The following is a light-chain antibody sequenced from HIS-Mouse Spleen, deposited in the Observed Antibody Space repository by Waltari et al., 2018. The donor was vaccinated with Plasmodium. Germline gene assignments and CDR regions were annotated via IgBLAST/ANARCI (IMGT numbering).Light chain of an antibody. V-gene: IGLV3-21*02. CDR1: NIGSKS. Sequence: SYVLTQPPSVSVAPGQTARITCGGNNIGSKSVHWYQQKPGQAPVLVVYDDSDRPSGITGRSSGSNPGNTATLTISRVEAGDEADYYCQVWDSSSDHYVFGTGTKVTVL. CDR3: QVWDSSSDHYV. J-gene: IGLJ1*01. CDR2: DDS.